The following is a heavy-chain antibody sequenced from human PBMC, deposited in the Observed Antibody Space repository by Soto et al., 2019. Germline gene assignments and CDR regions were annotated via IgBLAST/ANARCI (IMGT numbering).Heavy chain of an antibody. D-gene: IGHD6-19*01. CDR3: ARGGIAVAGKLDP. V-gene: IGHV1-46*01. CDR1: GYTFTSYY. J-gene: IGHJ5*02. Sequence: QVQLVQSGAEVKKPGASVKVSCKASGYTFTSYYMHWVRQAPGQGLEWMGIINPSGGSTSYAQKFQGRVTMTRDTSSSTVYMELCSLRSEDTAVYYCARGGIAVAGKLDPWGQGTLVTVSS. CDR2: INPSGGST.